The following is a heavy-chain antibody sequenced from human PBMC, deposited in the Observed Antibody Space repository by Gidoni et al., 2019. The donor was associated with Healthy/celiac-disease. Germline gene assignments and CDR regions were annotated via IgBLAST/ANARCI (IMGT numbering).Heavy chain of an antibody. CDR3: ARDGALGYCSGGSCYFSPRYYYGMDV. D-gene: IGHD2-15*01. Sequence: GKGLEWVSYISSSGSTIYYADSVKGRFTISRDNAKNSLYLQMNSLRAEDTAVYYCARDGALGYCSGGSCYFSPRYYYGMDVWGQGTTVTVSS. CDR2: ISSSGSTI. V-gene: IGHV3-11*01. J-gene: IGHJ6*02.